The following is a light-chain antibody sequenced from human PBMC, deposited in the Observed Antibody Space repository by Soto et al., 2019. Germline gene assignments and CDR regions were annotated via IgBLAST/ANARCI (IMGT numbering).Light chain of an antibody. J-gene: IGKJ3*01. CDR1: ESVSSY. CDR2: DAS. CDR3: QQRSNWPPFT. Sequence: EIVLTQSPATLSLSPGERATLFCRASESVSSYLAWYQQKPGLAPRLLIYDASNRATGIPARFSGSGSGTDFTLTISSLEPEDFAIYYCQQRSNWPPFTFGPGTKVDLK. V-gene: IGKV3-11*01.